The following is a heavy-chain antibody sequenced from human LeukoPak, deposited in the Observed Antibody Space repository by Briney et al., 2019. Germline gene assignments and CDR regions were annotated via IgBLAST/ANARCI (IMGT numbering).Heavy chain of an antibody. CDR3: ARAHPYYYGSGSYYS. CDR1: GGSFSGYY. D-gene: IGHD3-10*01. J-gene: IGHJ6*04. CDR2: INHSGST. Sequence: PSETLSLTCAVYGGSFSGYYWSWIRQPPGKGLEWIGEINHSGSTNYNPSLKSRVTISVDTSKNQFSLKLSSVTAADTAVYYCARAHPYYYGSGSYYSWGKGTTVTVSS. V-gene: IGHV4-34*01.